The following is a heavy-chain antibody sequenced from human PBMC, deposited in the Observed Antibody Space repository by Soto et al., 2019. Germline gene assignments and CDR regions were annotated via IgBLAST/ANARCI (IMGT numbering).Heavy chain of an antibody. J-gene: IGHJ4*02. CDR3: AILGTYYFDNSDNCVDF. V-gene: IGHV1-3*05. Sequence: VQLLQSGAEEMKPGASVKVSCKASGYTLTRYSIHWVRQAPGQRLEWMGWINAGNGNTKFSQKFQGRVTITRNTSASTAYRELRGLRSEETAVYYCAILGTYYFDNSDNCVDFWGQGTLVTVSS. D-gene: IGHD3-22*01. CDR1: GYTLTRYS. CDR2: INAGNGNT.